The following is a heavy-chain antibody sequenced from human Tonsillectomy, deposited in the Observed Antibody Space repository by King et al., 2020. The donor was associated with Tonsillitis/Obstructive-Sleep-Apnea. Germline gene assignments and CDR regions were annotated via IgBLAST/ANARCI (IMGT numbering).Heavy chain of an antibody. V-gene: IGHV3-64D*06. Sequence: VQLVESGGGLVQPGGSLRVSCSASGFTFSSYAMHWVRLAPGRGLQYVSAISNDGGTTEYAVSVKGSFTVSRDNSKNTLYLQMSSLRAEDTAVYYCVRVAPRWNYFDYWGQGTLVTVSS. D-gene: IGHD1-1*01. CDR3: VRVAPRWNYFDY. J-gene: IGHJ4*02. CDR1: GFTFSSYA. CDR2: ISNDGGTT.